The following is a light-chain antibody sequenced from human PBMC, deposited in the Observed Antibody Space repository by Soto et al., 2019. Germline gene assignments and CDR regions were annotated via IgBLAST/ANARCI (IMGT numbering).Light chain of an antibody. J-gene: IGLJ2*01. CDR1: SSNIGNNY. CDR2: DNN. Sequence: QSVLTQPPSVSAAPGQKVTISCSGSSSNIGNNYVSWYQQLPGTVPKFLIYDNNKRPSGIPDRFSGSKSGTSATLDITGLQTGDEADYYCGAWDSSLSGVVFGGGTKLTVL. CDR3: GAWDSSLSGVV. V-gene: IGLV1-51*01.